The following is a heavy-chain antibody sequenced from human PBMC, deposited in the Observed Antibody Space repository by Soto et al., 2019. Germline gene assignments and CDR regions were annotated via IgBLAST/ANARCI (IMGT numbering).Heavy chain of an antibody. CDR2: IYYSGST. Sequence: PSETLSLTCTVSGGSISSSSYYWGWIRQPPGKGLEWIGGIYYSGSTYYNPSLKSRVTISVDTSKNQFSLKLSSVTAADTAVYYCARHWDIVVVVAATPGAFYIWGQGTMVTVSS. CDR3: ARHWDIVVVVAATPGAFYI. D-gene: IGHD2-15*01. J-gene: IGHJ3*02. V-gene: IGHV4-39*01. CDR1: GGSISSSSYY.